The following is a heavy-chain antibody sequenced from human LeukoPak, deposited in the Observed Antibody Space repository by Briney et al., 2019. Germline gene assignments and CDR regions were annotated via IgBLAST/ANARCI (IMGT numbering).Heavy chain of an antibody. CDR2: VRRKAYGGTP. D-gene: IGHD5-12*01. CDR3: TRVIVATKDY. CDR1: GFTFGDYA. Sequence: GGSLRLSCTGSGFTFGDYAMNWVRQAPGKGLEWVGFVRRKAYGGTPEYAASVKGRFTISRDDSKSIAYLQMNSLKTEDTAVYYCTRVIVATKDYWGQGTLVTVSS. J-gene: IGHJ4*02. V-gene: IGHV3-49*04.